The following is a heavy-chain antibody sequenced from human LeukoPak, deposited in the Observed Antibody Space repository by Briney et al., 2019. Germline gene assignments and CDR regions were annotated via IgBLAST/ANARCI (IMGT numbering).Heavy chain of an antibody. CDR3: ARGGSRGSSITMRDR. D-gene: IGHD3-22*01. J-gene: IGHJ4*02. CDR2: IYHSGST. Sequence: PSETLSLTCTVSGGSISSGGYYWSWIRQPPGKGLEWIGYIYHSGSTYYNPSLKSRVTISVDRSKNQFSLKLSSVTAADTAVYYCARGGSRGSSITMRDRWGQGTLVTVSS. V-gene: IGHV4-30-2*01. CDR1: GGSISSGGYY.